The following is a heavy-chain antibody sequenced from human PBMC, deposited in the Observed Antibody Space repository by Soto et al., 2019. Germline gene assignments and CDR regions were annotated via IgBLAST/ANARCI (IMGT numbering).Heavy chain of an antibody. Sequence: SETLSLTCTVSGGSISSYYWSWVRQPPGKGLEWIGYIYYSGSTNYNPSLKSRVTISVDTSKNQFSLKLSSVTAADTAVYYCARVSDYDSANWFDPWGQGTLVPVAS. J-gene: IGHJ5*02. CDR3: ARVSDYDSANWFDP. V-gene: IGHV4-59*01. D-gene: IGHD5-12*01. CDR1: GGSISSYY. CDR2: IYYSGST.